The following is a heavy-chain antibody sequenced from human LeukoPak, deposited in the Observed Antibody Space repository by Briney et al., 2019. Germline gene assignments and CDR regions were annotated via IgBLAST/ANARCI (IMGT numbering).Heavy chain of an antibody. CDR3: ARVVLEYYYDSSGYSLGNWFDP. V-gene: IGHV1-18*01. CDR1: GYTFTSYD. D-gene: IGHD3-22*01. CDR2: ISAYNGNT. J-gene: IGHJ5*02. Sequence: ASVKVSCKASGYTFTSYDINWVRQATGQGLEWMGWISAYNGNTNYAQKLQGRVTMTTDTSTSTAYMELRSLRSDDTAVYYCARVVLEYYYDSSGYSLGNWFDPWGQGTLVTVSS.